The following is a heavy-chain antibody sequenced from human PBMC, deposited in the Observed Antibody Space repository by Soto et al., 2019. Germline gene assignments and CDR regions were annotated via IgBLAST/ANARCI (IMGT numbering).Heavy chain of an antibody. CDR3: AKLPLLRVVDNWFAP. CDR2: ISSSGSTI. D-gene: IGHD2-21*01. V-gene: IGHV3-48*02. CDR1: GFTFSTYS. Sequence: GGSLRLSCVGSGFTFSTYSMNWVRQAPGKGLEWIAFISSSGSTITYADSAKGRFTISRENAKNSVYLQMNSLRDEDTALYYCAKLPLLRVVDNWFAPWGQGTLVTVSS. J-gene: IGHJ5*02.